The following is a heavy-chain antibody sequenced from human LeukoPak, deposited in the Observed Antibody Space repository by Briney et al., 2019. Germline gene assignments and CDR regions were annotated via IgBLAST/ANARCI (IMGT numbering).Heavy chain of an antibody. V-gene: IGHV3-30-3*01. Sequence: GGSLRLSCSASGFTFSSYTMHWVRQAPGKGLEWVAVISYDGSNKYYADSVKGRFTISRDNSKNTLYLQMNSLRAEDTAVYYCAREARYWGQGTLVTVSS. CDR2: ISYDGSNK. CDR1: GFTFSSYT. J-gene: IGHJ4*02. CDR3: AREARY.